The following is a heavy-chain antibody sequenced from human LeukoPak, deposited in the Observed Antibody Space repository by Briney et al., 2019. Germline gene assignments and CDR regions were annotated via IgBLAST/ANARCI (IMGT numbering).Heavy chain of an antibody. Sequence: ASVKVSCKTSGYPFTNYAINWVRQAPGQGLEFMGWLNTGTGNPTYAQAFTGRFVFSLDTSVSTAYLQISDLKPEDTAVYYCASLGAHGSDYWGQGTRVTVSS. J-gene: IGHJ4*02. CDR2: LNTGTGNP. V-gene: IGHV7-4-1*02. D-gene: IGHD5-24*01. CDR3: ASLGAHGSDY. CDR1: GYPFTNYA.